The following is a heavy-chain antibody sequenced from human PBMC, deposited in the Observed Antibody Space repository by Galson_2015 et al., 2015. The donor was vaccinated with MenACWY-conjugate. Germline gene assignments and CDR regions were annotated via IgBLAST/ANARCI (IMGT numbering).Heavy chain of an antibody. CDR2: ISPGDSNT. Sequence: QSGAEVKKPGESLTISCKASGYIFTTYWIAWVRQMPGKGLEWMGLISPGDSNTRYSPSFQGQVTISADKSISTAYLQWNSLQASDTAMYYCARHPPGGRGMDVWGQGTTVTVSS. V-gene: IGHV5-51*01. CDR3: ARHPPGGRGMDV. D-gene: IGHD1-26*01. CDR1: GYIFTTYW. J-gene: IGHJ6*02.